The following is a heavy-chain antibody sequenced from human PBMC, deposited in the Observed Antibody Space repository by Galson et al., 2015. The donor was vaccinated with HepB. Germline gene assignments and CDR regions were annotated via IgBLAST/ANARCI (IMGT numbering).Heavy chain of an antibody. CDR3: ASDRYYYDSSGYSIDY. D-gene: IGHD3-22*01. CDR2: ISYDGSNK. V-gene: IGHV3-30*04. CDR1: GFTFSSYA. J-gene: IGHJ4*02. Sequence: SLRLSCAASGFTFSSYAMQWVRQAPGKGLEWVAVISYDGSNKYYADSVKGRFTISRDNSKNTLYLQMNSLRAEDTAVYYCASDRYYYDSSGYSIDYWGQGTLVTVSS.